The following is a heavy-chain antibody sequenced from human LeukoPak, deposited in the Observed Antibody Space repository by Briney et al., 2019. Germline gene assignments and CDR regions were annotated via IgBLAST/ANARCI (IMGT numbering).Heavy chain of an antibody. CDR3: TTDLIVVVPTFDY. CDR1: GFTFSDAW. D-gene: IGHD2-2*01. CDR2: IKSKTDGGIT. Sequence: PGGPLRLSCAASGFTFSDAWMRWVRQAPGKALEWVGRIKSKTDGGITDYAAPAKGRFTISREDSKNTLYLQMNSLKTEDTAVYYCTTDLIVVVPTFDYWGQGTLVTVSS. V-gene: IGHV3-15*01. J-gene: IGHJ4*02.